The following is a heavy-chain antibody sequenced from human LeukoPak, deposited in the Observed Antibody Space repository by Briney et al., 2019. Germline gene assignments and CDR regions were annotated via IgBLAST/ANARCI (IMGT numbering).Heavy chain of an antibody. V-gene: IGHV3-11*03. J-gene: IGHJ3*02. D-gene: IGHD4/OR15-4a*01. CDR1: GFTFSDYY. Sequence: GSLRLSCAASGFTFSDYYMTWIRQAPGKGLEWLSYISTSSTYTNYADSVKGRFTSSRDDAKNSLYLQMNSLRAEDTAVYYCARRQVGAKGAFDIWGQGTMVTVSS. CDR3: ARRQVGAKGAFDI. CDR2: ISTSSTYT.